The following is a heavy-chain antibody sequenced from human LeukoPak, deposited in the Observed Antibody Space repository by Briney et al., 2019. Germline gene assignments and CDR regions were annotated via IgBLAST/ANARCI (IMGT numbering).Heavy chain of an antibody. D-gene: IGHD5-18*01. CDR2: ISGSGGST. CDR3: AKDRYSYGEIDY. V-gene: IGHV3-23*01. CDR1: GFTFSSYA. J-gene: IGHJ4*02. Sequence: GGSLRLSCAASGFTFSSYAMIWVRQAPGKGLEWVSAISGSGGSTYYADSVRGRFTISRDNSKNTLYLQMNSLRAEDTAVYYCAKDRYSYGEIDYWGQGTLVTVSS.